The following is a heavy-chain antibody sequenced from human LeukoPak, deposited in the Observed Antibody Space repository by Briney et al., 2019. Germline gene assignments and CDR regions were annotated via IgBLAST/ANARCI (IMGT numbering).Heavy chain of an antibody. Sequence: GGSLRLSCAASGFYFRDHWMDWVRQAPGKGLEWVAVIWYDGSNKYYADSVKGRFTISRDNSKNTLYLQMNSLRAEDTAVYYCARDRDFSFDYWGQGTLVTVSS. CDR2: IWYDGSNK. D-gene: IGHD3-3*01. J-gene: IGHJ4*02. CDR1: GFYFRDHW. V-gene: IGHV3-33*08. CDR3: ARDRDFSFDY.